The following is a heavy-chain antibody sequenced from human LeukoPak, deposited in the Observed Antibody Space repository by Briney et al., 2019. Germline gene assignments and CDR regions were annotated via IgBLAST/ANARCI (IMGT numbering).Heavy chain of an antibody. CDR3: AGAVGATNY. CDR1: GFTFSSYG. CDR2: IWYDGSNK. J-gene: IGHJ4*02. D-gene: IGHD1-26*01. Sequence: PGGSLRLSCAASGFTFSSYGMHWVRQAPGKGLEWVAVIWYDGSNKYYADSVKGRFTISRDNSKNTLYLQMNSLRAEDTAVYYCAGAVGATNYWGQGTLDTVSS. V-gene: IGHV3-33*01.